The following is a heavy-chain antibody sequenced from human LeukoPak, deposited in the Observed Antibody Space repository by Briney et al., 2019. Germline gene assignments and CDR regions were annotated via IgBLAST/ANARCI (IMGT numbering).Heavy chain of an antibody. V-gene: IGHV4-59*01. CDR3: ARAGSGYSFDY. J-gene: IGHJ4*01. CDR2: LYYSGST. D-gene: IGHD3-22*01. Sequence: SETLSLTCTVSGVSISSYYWTWIRQPPGKGLEWIGYLYYSGSTNYNPSLKSRVTISLDTSKNQFSLKLSSVTAADTAVYYCARAGSGYSFDYWGQEPWSPSPQ. CDR1: GVSISSYY.